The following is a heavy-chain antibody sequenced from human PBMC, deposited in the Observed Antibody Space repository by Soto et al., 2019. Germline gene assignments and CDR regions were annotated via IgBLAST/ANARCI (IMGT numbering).Heavy chain of an antibody. Sequence: QVQLLQSGTELRQPGSSVTISCTPSGGTFISSAFAWVRQAPGGRIEWMGGIIPILGTTKYAEKFLGRVTIRADDSLRTAFLELSSLTVDDTAVYFCAKKNPHGDSNKAWLDPWGQGTLVTVST. V-gene: IGHV1-69*01. D-gene: IGHD2-8*01. CDR3: AKKNPHGDSNKAWLDP. CDR1: GGTFISSA. CDR2: IIPILGTT. J-gene: IGHJ5*02.